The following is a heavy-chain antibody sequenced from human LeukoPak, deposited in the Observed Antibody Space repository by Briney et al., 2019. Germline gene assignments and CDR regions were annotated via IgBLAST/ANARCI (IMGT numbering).Heavy chain of an antibody. CDR2: IYSGGST. J-gene: IGHJ4*01. CDR3: ARKGDGYNPGYFDY. V-gene: IGHV3-53*01. CDR1: GFAVSSNY. D-gene: IGHD5-24*01. Sequence: GGSLRLSCAASGFAVSSNYMSWVRQAPGKGLEWVSVIYSGGSTYYADSVKGRFTISRDNSKNTLYLQMNSLRAEDTAVYYCARKGDGYNPGYFDYWGHGTLVTVSS.